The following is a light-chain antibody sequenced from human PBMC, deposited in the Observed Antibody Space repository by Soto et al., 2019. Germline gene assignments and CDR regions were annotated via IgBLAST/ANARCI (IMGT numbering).Light chain of an antibody. CDR3: GTWDSSLSAGGNV. V-gene: IGLV1-51*01. Sequence: VLTQPPSVSAAPGQKVTISCSGSSSNIGNNYVSWYQQLPGTAPKLLIYDNNKRPSGIPDRFSGSKSGTSATLGITGLQTGDEADYYCGTWDSSLSAGGNVFGTGTKVTVL. CDR1: SSNIGNNY. CDR2: DNN. J-gene: IGLJ1*01.